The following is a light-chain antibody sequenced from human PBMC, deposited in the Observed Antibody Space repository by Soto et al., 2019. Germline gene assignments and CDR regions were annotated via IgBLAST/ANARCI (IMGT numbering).Light chain of an antibody. J-gene: IGKJ1*01. CDR3: QQYGSSPRT. CDR1: QSLTSSY. CDR2: GAS. V-gene: IGKV3-20*01. Sequence: EIVLTQSPGTLSLSPGERATLSCRASQSLTSSYLAWYQQKPGQAPRLLIYGASSRATGIPDRFSGSGSGTEFTLTISRLEPEDFAVYYCQQYGSSPRTFGKGTKVEIK.